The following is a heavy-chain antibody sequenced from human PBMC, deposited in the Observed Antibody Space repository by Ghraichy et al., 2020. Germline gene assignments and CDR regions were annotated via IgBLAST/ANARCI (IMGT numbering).Heavy chain of an antibody. V-gene: IGHV4-39*01. D-gene: IGHD3-16*02. CDR3: ARQRGSYLYYYYYYMDV. CDR1: GGSISSSSYY. CDR2: IYYSGST. Sequence: SETPSLTCTVSGGSISSSSYYWGWIRQPPGKGLEWIGSIYYSGSTYYNPSLKSRVTISVDTSKNQFSLKLSSVTAADTAVYYCARQRGSYLYYYYYYMDVWGKGTTVTVSS. J-gene: IGHJ6*03.